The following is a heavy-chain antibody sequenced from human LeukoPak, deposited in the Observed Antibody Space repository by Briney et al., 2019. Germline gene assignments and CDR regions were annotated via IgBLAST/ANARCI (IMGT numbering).Heavy chain of an antibody. V-gene: IGHV4-59*08. Sequence: PSETLSLTCTVSGGSISSYYWSWIRQPPGKGLEWIGYIYYSGSTNYTPSLKSRVTISVDTSKNQFSLKLSSVTAADTAVYYCARHNPQDYGGNSSFDYWGQGTLVTVSS. CDR3: ARHNPQDYGGNSSFDY. CDR1: GGSISSYY. J-gene: IGHJ4*02. D-gene: IGHD4-23*01. CDR2: IYYSGST.